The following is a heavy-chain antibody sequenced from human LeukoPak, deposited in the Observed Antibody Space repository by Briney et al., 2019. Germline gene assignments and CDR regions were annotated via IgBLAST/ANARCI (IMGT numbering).Heavy chain of an antibody. D-gene: IGHD6-13*01. J-gene: IGHJ4*02. CDR2: INPSGGST. Sequence: ASVKVSCKASGYTFTTYYIHWVRQAPGQGLEWMGIINPSGGSTGYAPKFQGRVTMTRDTSTSTVYMELSSLRFEDTAVYYCALRDVAAAGVDFWGQGTLVAVPS. V-gene: IGHV1-46*01. CDR3: ALRDVAAAGVDF. CDR1: GYTFTTYY.